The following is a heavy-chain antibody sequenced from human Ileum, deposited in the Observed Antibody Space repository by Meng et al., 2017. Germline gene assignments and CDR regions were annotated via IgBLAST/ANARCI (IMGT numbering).Heavy chain of an antibody. J-gene: IGHJ4*02. CDR1: GDSVRSSGCY. Sequence: QVRLEGPGHGLVGPSAPVSLTCTVSGDSVRSSGCYWTWIRQSAGKGLEWIGYVYYNGVTNYNPSLRSRITTSIDTSKNQFSLKLSSVTAADTALYYCTRERSWSDFGYFDDWGRGTLVTVSS. CDR2: VYYNGVT. V-gene: IGHV4-61*08. D-gene: IGHD1-26*01. CDR3: TRERSWSDFGYFDD.